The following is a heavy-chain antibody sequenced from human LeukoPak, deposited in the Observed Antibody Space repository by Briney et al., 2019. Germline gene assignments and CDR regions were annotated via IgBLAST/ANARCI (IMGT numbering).Heavy chain of an antibody. J-gene: IGHJ3*01. CDR1: GFIFSDYA. CDR3: GMVPNGDYIGAFDF. D-gene: IGHD4-17*01. CDR2: ITGSGRGT. V-gene: IGHV3-23*01. Sequence: GGSLRLSCAASGFIFSDYAMTWVRQIPGKGLEWVSSITGSGRGTQYGDSVKGRFTVSRDNSKNTLYLQMDSLRVEDTALYYCGMVPNGDYIGAFDFWGQGTLVTVSS.